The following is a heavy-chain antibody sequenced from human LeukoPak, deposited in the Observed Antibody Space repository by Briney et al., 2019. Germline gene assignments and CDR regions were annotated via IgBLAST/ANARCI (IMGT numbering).Heavy chain of an antibody. D-gene: IGHD1-26*01. CDR3: AKDLDSGSYYPLDY. J-gene: IGHJ4*02. Sequence: PGGSLRLSCAASGFTFSSYAMSWVRQAPGKGLEWVSAISGSGGSTYYADSVKGRFTISRDNSKNTLYLQMNSLRAEDTAVYYCAKDLDSGSYYPLDYWGQGTLVTVSS. V-gene: IGHV3-23*01. CDR2: ISGSGGST. CDR1: GFTFSSYA.